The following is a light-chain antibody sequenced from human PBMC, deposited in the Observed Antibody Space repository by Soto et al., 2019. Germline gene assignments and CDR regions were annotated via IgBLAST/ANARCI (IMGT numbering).Light chain of an antibody. V-gene: IGLV2-11*01. J-gene: IGLJ1*01. Sequence: QSALTQPRSVSGSPGQSVTISCTGTSSDVGGYNYVSWYQQHPGKAPKLMIYDVSKRPSGVPDRFSGSNSGNTASLTISGLQAEDEADYYCSSYAGTSILYVFGGGTKVTLL. CDR2: DVS. CDR1: SSDVGGYNY. CDR3: SSYAGTSILYV.